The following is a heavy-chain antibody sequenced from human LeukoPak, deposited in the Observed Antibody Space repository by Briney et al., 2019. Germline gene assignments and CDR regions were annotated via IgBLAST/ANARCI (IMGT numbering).Heavy chain of an antibody. CDR3: AKSPTTGVWYYCDY. V-gene: IGHV3-23*01. D-gene: IGHD3-10*01. Sequence: PGGSLRLSCAASGFTFSRYAMSWVRQAPGKGLEWVSAISVSGDSTYYADSVKGRFTISRDNSKNTLYLHMNSLRAEDTAAYYCAKSPTTGVWYYCDYWGQGTLVTVSS. J-gene: IGHJ4*02. CDR1: GFTFSRYA. CDR2: ISVSGDST.